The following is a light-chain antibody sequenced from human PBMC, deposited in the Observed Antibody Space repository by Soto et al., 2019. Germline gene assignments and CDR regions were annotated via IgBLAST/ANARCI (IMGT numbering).Light chain of an antibody. Sequence: QAVVTQPPSASGTPGQRVTISCSGSSSNIGRNIVNWYQQLPGTAPKLLIYNNNQRPSGVPDRFSASKSGTSASLAISGLQSEDGADYYCAAWDDSLNGVFGGGTKLTVL. CDR1: SSNIGRNI. J-gene: IGLJ2*01. V-gene: IGLV1-44*01. CDR3: AAWDDSLNGV. CDR2: NNN.